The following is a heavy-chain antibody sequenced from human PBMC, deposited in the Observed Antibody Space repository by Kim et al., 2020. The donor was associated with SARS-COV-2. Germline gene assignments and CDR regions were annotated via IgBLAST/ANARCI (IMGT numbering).Heavy chain of an antibody. CDR2: IAYDGNKS. J-gene: IGHJ6*02. CDR1: GFIFSSYS. D-gene: IGHD2-21*01. V-gene: IGHV3-30-3*01. CDR3: ERDAAQGRDWYHWYHNYGMDV. Sequence: GGSLRLSCAGSGFIFSSYSTHWVRQAPGKGLEWVAGIAYDGNKSQYADSVKGRFTISRDNAKNTLYLQMDSLRPEDTAVYYCERDAAQGRDWYHWYHNYGMDVGGQVTTVTVSS.